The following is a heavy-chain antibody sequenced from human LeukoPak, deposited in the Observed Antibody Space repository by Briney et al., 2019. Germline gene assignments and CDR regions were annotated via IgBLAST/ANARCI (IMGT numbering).Heavy chain of an antibody. CDR1: GFTFSSYW. V-gene: IGHV5-51*01. Sequence: GGSLRLSCAASGFTFSSYWIGWVRQMPGKGLEWMGIIYPGDSDTRYSPSFQGQVTISADKSISTAYLQWSSLKASDTAMYYCARHPDEIAVAADYWGQGTLVTVSS. J-gene: IGHJ4*02. D-gene: IGHD6-19*01. CDR3: ARHPDEIAVAADY. CDR2: IYPGDSDT.